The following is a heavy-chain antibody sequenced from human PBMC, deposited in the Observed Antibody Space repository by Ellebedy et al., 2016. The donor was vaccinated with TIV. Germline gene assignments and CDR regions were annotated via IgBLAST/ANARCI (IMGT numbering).Heavy chain of an antibody. D-gene: IGHD2-2*01. CDR3: AKGYCSSTSCYGPLDAFDI. J-gene: IGHJ3*02. CDR2: ISYDGSNK. CDR1: GFTFSSYA. Sequence: GESLKISXAASGFTFSSYAMHWVRQAPGKGLEWVAVISYDGSNKYYADSVKGRFTISRDNSKNTLYLQMNSLRAEDTAVYYCAKGYCSSTSCYGPLDAFDIWGQGTMVTVSS. V-gene: IGHV3-30-3*01.